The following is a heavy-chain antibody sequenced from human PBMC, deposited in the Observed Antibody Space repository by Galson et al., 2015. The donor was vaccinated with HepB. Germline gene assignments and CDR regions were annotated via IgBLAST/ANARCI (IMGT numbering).Heavy chain of an antibody. Sequence: SLRLSCAASGFMFSSYWMHWVRQSPGKGLVWVSRIKSDGSFTNYADAVKGRFTISRNNAQNTVYLQMNSLKVEDTAVYYCAREEGGYSYGYGLYYYGMDVWGQGTTVTVSS. V-gene: IGHV3-74*01. D-gene: IGHD5-18*01. CDR3: AREEGGYSYGYGLYYYGMDV. CDR2: IKSDGSFT. J-gene: IGHJ6*02. CDR1: GFMFSSYW.